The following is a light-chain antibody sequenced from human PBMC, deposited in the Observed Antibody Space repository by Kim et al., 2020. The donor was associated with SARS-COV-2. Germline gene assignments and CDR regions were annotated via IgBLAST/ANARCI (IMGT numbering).Light chain of an antibody. V-gene: IGKV3-20*01. Sequence: SPEQRATLSCRASQSVSSSYLAWYQPKPGQAPRLLIYGASSRATGIPDRFSGSGSGTDFTLTISRLEPEDFAVYYCQQYGSSPRTFGQGTKVDIK. CDR3: QQYGSSPRT. CDR2: GAS. J-gene: IGKJ1*01. CDR1: QSVSSSY.